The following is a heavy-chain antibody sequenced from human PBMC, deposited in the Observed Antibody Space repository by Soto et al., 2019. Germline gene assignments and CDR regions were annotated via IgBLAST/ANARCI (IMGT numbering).Heavy chain of an antibody. CDR1: GFTFSSYA. CDR2: ISGSGGST. D-gene: IGHD6-13*01. CDR3: ATPSPYSSSWYRWFDP. Sequence: EVQLLESGGGLVQPGGSLRLSCAASGFTFSSYAMSWVRQAPGKGLEWVSAISGSGGSTYYADSVKGRFTITRDNSKNTLYLQMNSLRAEDTAVYYCATPSPYSSSWYRWFDPWGQGTLVTVSS. J-gene: IGHJ5*02. V-gene: IGHV3-23*01.